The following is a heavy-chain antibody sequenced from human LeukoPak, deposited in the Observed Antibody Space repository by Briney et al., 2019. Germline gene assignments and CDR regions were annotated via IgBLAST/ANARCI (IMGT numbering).Heavy chain of an antibody. V-gene: IGHV3-23*01. D-gene: IGHD2-15*01. CDR1: GFTFSSYG. CDR2: ISASGANT. J-gene: IGHJ4*02. CDR3: AKVGENVLRIYPHSYYFDS. Sequence: PGGSLRLSCAASGFTFSSYGMHWVRQAPGKGLEWVSGISASGANTYYAASVKGRFTSSRDNSKNILYLQMFSLRAEDAAVYYCAKVGENVLRIYPHSYYFDSWGQGTLVAVSS.